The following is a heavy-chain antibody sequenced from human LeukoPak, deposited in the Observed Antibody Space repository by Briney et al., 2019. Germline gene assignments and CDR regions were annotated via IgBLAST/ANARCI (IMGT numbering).Heavy chain of an antibody. V-gene: IGHV4-61*09. Sequence: SETLSLTCTVSGGSISSGSYYWSWIRQPAGKGLEWIGHIYTSGSTNYNPSLKSRVTISVDTSKNEFSLKLTSVTAADTAVYYCAREANYYGSGSYFEGTFDYWGQGSLVTVSS. CDR3: AREANYYGSGSYFEGTFDY. D-gene: IGHD3-10*01. CDR1: GGSISSGSYY. CDR2: IYTSGST. J-gene: IGHJ4*02.